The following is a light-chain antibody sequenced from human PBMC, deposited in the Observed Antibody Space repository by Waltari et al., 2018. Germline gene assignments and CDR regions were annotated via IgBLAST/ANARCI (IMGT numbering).Light chain of an antibody. J-gene: IGKJ1*01. CDR3: QHYVRLPAT. CDR2: AAS. CDR1: QSVSRA. V-gene: IGKV3-20*01. Sequence: EIVLTQSPGTLSLSPGQRVTLSCRASQSVSRALAWYQQKAGQAPRLLIYAASTRAPGIPDRFRGSGSGTDFSLTISRLEPEDFAVYYCQHYVRLPATFGQGTKVEIK.